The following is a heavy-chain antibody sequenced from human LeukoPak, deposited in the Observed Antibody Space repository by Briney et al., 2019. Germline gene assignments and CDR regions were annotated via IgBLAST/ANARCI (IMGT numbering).Heavy chain of an antibody. CDR3: VKVWHTNSWLTGTFDY. CDR1: GFTLSNYA. CDR2: ISKNGGDT. V-gene: IGHV3-64D*06. Sequence: GGSLRLSCSASGFTLSNYAMHWVRQAPGKGLEYISAISKNGGDTYYADSVKGRFTISRDNSKNTLYLQMSSLRTEDTAEYYCVKVWHTNSWLTGTFDYWGQGTLVTVSS. D-gene: IGHD1-14*01. J-gene: IGHJ4*02.